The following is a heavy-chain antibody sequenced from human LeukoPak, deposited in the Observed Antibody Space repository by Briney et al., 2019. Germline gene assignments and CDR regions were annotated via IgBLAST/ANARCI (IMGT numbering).Heavy chain of an antibody. Sequence: PSQTLSLTCTVSGGSISSSSCYWAWIRQPPGKGLEWIGSIYYSGSTSYNPSLKSRLIISVDTSKNQFSLKLSSVTAADTAVYYCARRAGYCSGGSCYWYFDYWGQGTLVTVSS. CDR1: GGSISSSSCY. CDR3: ARRAGYCSGGSCYWYFDY. V-gene: IGHV4-39*01. CDR2: IYYSGST. D-gene: IGHD2-15*01. J-gene: IGHJ4*02.